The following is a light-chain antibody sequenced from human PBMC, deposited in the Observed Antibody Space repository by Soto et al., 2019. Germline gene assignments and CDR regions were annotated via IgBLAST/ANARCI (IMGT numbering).Light chain of an antibody. Sequence: EIVLTQSPGTLSLSPGERATLSCRASQSVSRSYLAWYQQKPGQAPRLLIYGASSRATGIPDRFSGSGSGTDFTLTISRLEPEDFAVYYCQQYGSFPLTFGGGTKVEIK. J-gene: IGKJ4*01. CDR1: QSVSRSY. CDR3: QQYGSFPLT. CDR2: GAS. V-gene: IGKV3-20*01.